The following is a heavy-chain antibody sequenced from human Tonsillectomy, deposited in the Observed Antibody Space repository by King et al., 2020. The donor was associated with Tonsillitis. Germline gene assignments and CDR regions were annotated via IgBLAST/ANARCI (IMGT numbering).Heavy chain of an antibody. V-gene: IGHV3-30-3*01. D-gene: IGHD6-19*01. CDR3: VRDVSTVAGHQSSYGMDV. CDR1: GFIFRTYA. CDR2: ISYDGSNK. Sequence: VQLVESGGGVVQPGRSLRLSRAASGFIFRTYAMHWVRQAPGKGLEWVSVISYDGSNKYYADSVKGRFTISRDNSENTLYLQMNSLRAEDTAVYTCVRDVSTVAGHQSSYGMDVWGQGTTVTVSS. J-gene: IGHJ6*02.